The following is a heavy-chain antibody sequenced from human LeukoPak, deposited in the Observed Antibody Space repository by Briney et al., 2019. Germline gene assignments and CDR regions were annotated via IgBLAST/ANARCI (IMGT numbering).Heavy chain of an antibody. D-gene: IGHD6-13*01. CDR2: IKEDGSEK. V-gene: IGHV3-7*01. CDR1: GFTFSNYW. CDR3: ARIEQQLVAPYYYYYYYMDV. J-gene: IGHJ6*03. Sequence: GGSLRLSCAASGFTFSNYWMSWVRQAPEKGLEWVANIKEDGSEKYYVESVEGRFTISRDNAKNSLYLQMNSLRAEDTAVYYCARIEQQLVAPYYYYYYYMDVWGKGTTVTVSS.